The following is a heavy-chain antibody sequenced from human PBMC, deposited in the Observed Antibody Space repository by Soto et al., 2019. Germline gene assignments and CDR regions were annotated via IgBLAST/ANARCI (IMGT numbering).Heavy chain of an antibody. CDR3: AGARAMSNLNYFDY. J-gene: IGHJ4*02. Sequence: QVQLVQSGAEVKKPGSSVKVSCKASGGTFSSYAISWVRQAPGQGLEWMGGIIPIFGTANYAQKFQGRVTITADESPNNSYKEVGSLRFEDTAVYFWAGARAMSNLNYFDYWGQGTLVTVSS. V-gene: IGHV1-69*01. CDR2: IIPIFGTA. CDR1: GGTFSSYA. D-gene: IGHD4-4*01.